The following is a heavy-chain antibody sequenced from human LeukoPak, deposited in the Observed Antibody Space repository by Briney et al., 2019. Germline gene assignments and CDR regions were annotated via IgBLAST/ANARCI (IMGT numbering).Heavy chain of an antibody. V-gene: IGHV3-33*06. CDR3: AKDQRFLEWLLYDY. CDR2: IWYDGSNK. CDR1: GFTFSTYG. Sequence: GRSLRLSCAASGFTFSTYGMHWVRQAPGKGLEWVAVIWYDGSNKYYIDSVKGRFTISRDNSKSTLYLQMNSLRAEDTAVYYCAKDQRFLEWLLYDYWGQGTLVTVSS. J-gene: IGHJ4*02. D-gene: IGHD3-3*01.